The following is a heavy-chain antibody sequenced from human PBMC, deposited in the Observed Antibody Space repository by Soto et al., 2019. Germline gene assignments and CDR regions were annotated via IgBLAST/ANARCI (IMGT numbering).Heavy chain of an antibody. CDR1: GGSISSGSYY. CDR2: IYYSGST. J-gene: IGHJ6*02. V-gene: IGHV4-31*03. CDR3: ATRTDYYYGSGSLGGMDV. Sequence: QVQLQESGPGLVKPSKTLSLTCTVSGGSISSGSYYWSWIRQLPGKGLEWIGYIYYSGSTYYNPSLKSRVTISVDTSKNQFSLKLNSVTAADTAVYYCATRTDYYYGSGSLGGMDVWGQGTTVTVSS. D-gene: IGHD3-10*01.